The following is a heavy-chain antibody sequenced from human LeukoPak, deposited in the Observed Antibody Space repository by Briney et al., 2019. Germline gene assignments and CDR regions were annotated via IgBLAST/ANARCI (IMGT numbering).Heavy chain of an antibody. Sequence: ASVKVSCKASGYTFTSYGISWVRQAPGQGLEWMGWINPNSGGTNYAQKFPGRVTMTRDTSISTAYMELSRLRSDDTAVYYCARPADYDSSGYSFDPWGQGTLVTVSS. CDR1: GYTFTSYG. CDR3: ARPADYDSSGYSFDP. CDR2: INPNSGGT. D-gene: IGHD3-22*01. J-gene: IGHJ5*02. V-gene: IGHV1-2*02.